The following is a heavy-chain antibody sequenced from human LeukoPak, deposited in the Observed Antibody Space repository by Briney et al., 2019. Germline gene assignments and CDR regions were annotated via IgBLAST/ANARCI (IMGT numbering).Heavy chain of an antibody. Sequence: GGSLRLSCAASGFAFSSFDMHWVRQPTGQGLEWVSTIGTASDTYYPGSVEGRFTLSRDNAKNSLYLQMNSLTAGDTAVYYCARGPPRGKYYYMDVWGEGTTVTVSS. J-gene: IGHJ6*03. CDR3: ARGPPRGKYYYMDV. CDR2: IGTASDT. D-gene: IGHD1-1*01. V-gene: IGHV3-13*01. CDR1: GFAFSSFD.